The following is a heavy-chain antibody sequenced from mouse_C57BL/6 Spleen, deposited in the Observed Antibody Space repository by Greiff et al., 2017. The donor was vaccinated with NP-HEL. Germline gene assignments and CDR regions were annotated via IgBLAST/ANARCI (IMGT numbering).Heavy chain of an antibody. V-gene: IGHV5-16*01. Sequence: EVKLVESEGGLVQPGSSMKLSCTASGFPFSDYYMAWVRQVPEKGLEWVANINYDGSSTYYLDSLKSRFFISRDNAKNILYLQMSSLKSEDTATYYCARDGVSFDYRGQGTTLTVSS. CDR2: INYDGSST. CDR1: GFPFSDYY. J-gene: IGHJ2*01. CDR3: ARDGVSFDY.